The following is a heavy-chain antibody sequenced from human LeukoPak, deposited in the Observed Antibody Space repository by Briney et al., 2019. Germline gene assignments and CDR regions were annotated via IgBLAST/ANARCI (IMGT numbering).Heavy chain of an antibody. J-gene: IGHJ4*02. CDR3: ASKLTTGY. CDR2: IYSGGTT. CDR1: GLTVSSNY. D-gene: IGHD4-17*01. Sequence: GGSLRLSCVVSGLTVSSNYMSWVRQAPGKGMEWVSVIYSGGTTNYADSVKGRFLVYRDNSKNTLYLQMNSLRAEDTAVYYCASKLTTGYWGQGTLVTVSS. V-gene: IGHV3-66*01.